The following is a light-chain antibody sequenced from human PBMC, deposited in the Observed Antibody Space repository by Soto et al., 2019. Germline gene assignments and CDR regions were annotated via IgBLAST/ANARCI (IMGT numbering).Light chain of an antibody. CDR3: QRYNNWPLT. CDR1: QSISNH. V-gene: IGKV1-39*01. J-gene: IGKJ4*01. CDR2: AAS. Sequence: DIQMTQSPSSLSASVEDRVIITCRASQSISNHLNWYQQKPGKAPKLLIFAASSLQSGVPSRFSGSRSGPDFTLTISSLQPEDFATYYCQRYNNWPLTFGGGTKVESK.